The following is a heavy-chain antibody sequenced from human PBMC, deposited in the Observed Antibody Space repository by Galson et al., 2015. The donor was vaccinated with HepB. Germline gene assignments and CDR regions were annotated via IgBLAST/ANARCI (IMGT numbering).Heavy chain of an antibody. J-gene: IGHJ6*02. CDR3: ARVVLELSYYYYGMDV. CDR2: ISAYNGNT. Sequence: SVKVSCKASGYTFTGYYMHWVRQAPGQGLEWMGWISAYNGNTNYAQKLQGRVTMTTDTSTSTAYMELRSLRSDDTAVYYCARVVLELSYYYYGMDVWGQGTTVTVSS. D-gene: IGHD1-7*01. CDR1: GYTFTGYY. V-gene: IGHV1-18*04.